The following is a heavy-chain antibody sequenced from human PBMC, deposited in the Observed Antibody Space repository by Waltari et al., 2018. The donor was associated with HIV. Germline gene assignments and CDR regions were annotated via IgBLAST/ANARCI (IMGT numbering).Heavy chain of an antibody. D-gene: IGHD1-7*01. V-gene: IGHV4-39*01. CDR2: IDYSGST. CDR1: GGSISSSSYY. CDR3: ARNEKNWNYVHV. Sequence: QLQLQESGPGLVKPSETLSLTCTVSGGSISSSSYYWGWIRQPPGKGLEWIGSIDYSGSTYYNPSLKSRVTISVDTSKNQFSLKLSSVTAADTAVYYCARNEKNWNYVHVWGQGTTVTVSS. J-gene: IGHJ6*02.